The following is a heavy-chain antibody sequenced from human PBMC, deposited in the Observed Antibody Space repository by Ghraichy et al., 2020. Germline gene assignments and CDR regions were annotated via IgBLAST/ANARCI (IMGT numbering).Heavy chain of an antibody. CDR1: GGSISSSSYY. J-gene: IGHJ6*02. CDR2: IYYSGST. D-gene: IGHD3-10*01. CDR3: ARQKLGVRGVWYYYGMDV. V-gene: IGHV4-39*01. Sequence: SQTLSLTCTVSGGSISSSSYYWGWIRQPPGKGLEWIGSIYYSGSTYYNPSLKSRVTISVDTSKNKFSLKLSSVTAADTAVYYCARQKLGVRGVWYYYGMDVWGQGTTVTVSS.